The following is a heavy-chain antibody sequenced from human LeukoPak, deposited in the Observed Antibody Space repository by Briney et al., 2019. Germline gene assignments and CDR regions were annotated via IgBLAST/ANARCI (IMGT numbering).Heavy chain of an antibody. Sequence: PGGSLRLSCAASGFTFSSFAMSWVRQAPGKGLEWVSAVSGSGGSTYYADSVKGRFTISRDNSKNTLSLQMNSLRAEDTAVYYCAKGGYCSSTSCYVGWFDPWGQGTLVTVSS. D-gene: IGHD2-2*01. CDR3: AKGGYCSSTSCYVGWFDP. CDR2: VSGSGGST. V-gene: IGHV3-23*01. CDR1: GFTFSSFA. J-gene: IGHJ5*02.